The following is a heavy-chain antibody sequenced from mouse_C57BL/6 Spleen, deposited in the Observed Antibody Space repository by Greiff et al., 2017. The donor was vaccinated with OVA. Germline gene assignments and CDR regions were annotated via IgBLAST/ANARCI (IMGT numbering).Heavy chain of an antibody. Sequence: VHVKQSGPALVKPGASVKIPCKASGYTFTDYNMDWVKQSHGKSLEWIGDINPNNGGTIYNQKFKGKATLTVDKSSSTACMELRSLTSEDTAVYYCARKGYSDAMDYWGQGTSVTVSS. CDR3: ARKGYSDAMDY. CDR2: INPNNGGT. J-gene: IGHJ4*01. V-gene: IGHV1-18*01. D-gene: IGHD2-14*01. CDR1: GYTFTDYN.